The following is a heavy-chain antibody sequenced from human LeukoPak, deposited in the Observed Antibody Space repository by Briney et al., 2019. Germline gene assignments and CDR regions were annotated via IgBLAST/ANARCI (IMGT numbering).Heavy chain of an antibody. CDR1: GGSISSGSYY. J-gene: IGHJ5*02. V-gene: IGHV4-61*02. Sequence: PSETLSLTCTVSGGSISSGSYYWSWIRQPAGKGLEWIGRIYTSGSTNYNPSLKSRVTISVDTSKNQFSLKLSSVTAADAAVYYCARRITMVRGVETYNWFDPWGQGTLVTVSS. CDR2: IYTSGST. D-gene: IGHD3-10*01. CDR3: ARRITMVRGVETYNWFDP.